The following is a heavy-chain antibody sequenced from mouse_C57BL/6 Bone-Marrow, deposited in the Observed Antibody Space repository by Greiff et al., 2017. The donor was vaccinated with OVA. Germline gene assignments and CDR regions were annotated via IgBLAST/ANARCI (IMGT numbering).Heavy chain of an antibody. Sequence: QVHVKQPGAELVKPGASVKLSCKASGYTFTSYWMPWVKQRPGQGLEWIGEIDPSDSYTNYNQKFKGKATLTVDTSSSTAYMQLSSLTSEDSAVYYCAMDDWGQGTSVTVSS. CDR2: IDPSDSYT. CDR1: GYTFTSYW. J-gene: IGHJ4*01. CDR3: AMDD. V-gene: IGHV1-50*01.